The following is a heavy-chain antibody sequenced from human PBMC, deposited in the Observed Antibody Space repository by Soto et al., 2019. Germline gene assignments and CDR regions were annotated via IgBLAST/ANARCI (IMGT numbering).Heavy chain of an antibody. CDR3: ARDQTSLGYYYYGMDV. CDR2: IIPIFGTA. D-gene: IGHD7-27*01. V-gene: IGHV1-69*01. CDR1: GGTFSSYA. Sequence: QVQLVQSGAEVKKPGSSVKVSCKASGGTFSSYAISWVRQAPGQGLEWMGGIIPIFGTANYAQKFQGRVTITADEATSTAYMELSSLRSEDTAVDYCARDQTSLGYYYYGMDVWGQGTTVTVSS. J-gene: IGHJ6*02.